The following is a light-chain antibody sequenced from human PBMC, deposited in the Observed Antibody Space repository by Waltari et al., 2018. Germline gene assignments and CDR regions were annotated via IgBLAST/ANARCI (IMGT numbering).Light chain of an antibody. V-gene: IGKV1-5*03. J-gene: IGKJ2*01. CDR2: KAS. Sequence: DIQMTQAPSTRSASVGDRGTITCRDSQSISSWLAWYQQKPVKAPMLLIYKASSLESGVPSRFRVSVAGTSFTLTVSSLHPDDFATYYCPQYNSYSNTFGHGTKLEIK. CDR3: PQYNSYSNT. CDR1: QSISSW.